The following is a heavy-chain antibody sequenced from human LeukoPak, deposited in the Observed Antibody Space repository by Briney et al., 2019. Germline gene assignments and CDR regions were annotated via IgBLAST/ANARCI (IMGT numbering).Heavy chain of an antibody. V-gene: IGHV4-4*07. D-gene: IGHD3-10*01. J-gene: IGHJ4*02. CDR3: AREISGSYYTPLGYMDV. Sequence: SETLSLTCAVYGGSISLYYWNWIRQPAGKGLEWIGRIFTSGITNYNPSLKSRVTMSVDTSKSQFSLALSSVTAADTAVYYCAREISGSYYTPLGYMDVWGQGTLVTVPS. CDR2: IFTSGIT. CDR1: GGSISLYY.